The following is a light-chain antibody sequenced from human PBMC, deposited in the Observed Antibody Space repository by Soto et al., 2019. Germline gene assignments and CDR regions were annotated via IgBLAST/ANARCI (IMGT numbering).Light chain of an antibody. J-gene: IGKJ3*01. Sequence: PGERATLSCRASQSVSSTPLAWYQQKRGHAPRLLIYGASSKATHIPDRFSGSGSGTDITRTISSLEPEDFAVYYCQQYRSSPLFAFGPGTEVDLQ. CDR2: GAS. CDR3: QQYRSSPLFA. CDR1: QSVSSTP. V-gene: IGKV3-20*01.